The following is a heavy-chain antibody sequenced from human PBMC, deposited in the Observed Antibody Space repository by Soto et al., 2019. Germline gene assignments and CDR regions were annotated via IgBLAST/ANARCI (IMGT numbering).Heavy chain of an antibody. CDR3: TRGLLGGAPSYTFHGMDV. CDR2: SRNRVNSHTT. CDR1: GFTFSDHY. D-gene: IGHD1-26*01. J-gene: IGHJ6*01. V-gene: IGHV3-72*01. Sequence: EVQLVESGGGLVQPGGSLRLSCAASGFTFSDHYMDWVRQAPGKGLEWVARSRNRVNSHTTEYAASVKGRFTISRDESKSSLYLQMNSPKIEDTAVYYCTRGLLGGAPSYTFHGMDVWGQGTTVTVSS.